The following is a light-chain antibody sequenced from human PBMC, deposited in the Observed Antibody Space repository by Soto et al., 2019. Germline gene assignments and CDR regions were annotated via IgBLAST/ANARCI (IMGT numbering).Light chain of an antibody. CDR1: QSISSY. J-gene: IGKJ1*01. V-gene: IGKV1-39*01. Sequence: IQMTQSPSSLSASVGDSVTITCRASQSISSYLNWYQQKPGKAPKLLIYAASSLQSGVPSRFSGSGSGTDFTLTITSLQPEDFATYYCQQSYSTPQTFGQGTKVDIK. CDR3: QQSYSTPQT. CDR2: AAS.